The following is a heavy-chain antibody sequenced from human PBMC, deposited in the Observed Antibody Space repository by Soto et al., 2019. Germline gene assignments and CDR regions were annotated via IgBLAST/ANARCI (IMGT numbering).Heavy chain of an antibody. V-gene: IGHV1-18*04. CDR2: ISAYNGNT. CDR3: ARVRLSSGWTDDYYYYGMDV. J-gene: IGHJ6*02. CDR1: GYTFTSYG. Sequence: ASVKVSCKASGYTFTSYGISWVRQAPGQGLEWLGWISAYNGNTNYAQKLQGRVTMTTDTSTSTAYMELRSLRSDDTAVYYCARVRLSSGWTDDYYYYGMDVWGQGTTVTVSS. D-gene: IGHD6-19*01.